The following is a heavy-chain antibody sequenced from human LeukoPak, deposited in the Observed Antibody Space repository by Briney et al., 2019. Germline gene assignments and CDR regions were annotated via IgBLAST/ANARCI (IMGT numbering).Heavy chain of an antibody. V-gene: IGHV1-2*04. Sequence: GASVKVSCKASGYTFTGYYMHWVRQAPGQGLEWMGWINPNSGGTNYAQKFQGWVTMTRDTSISTVYMELSRLRSEDTAVYYCARSRGGQSSDYWGQGTLVTISS. CDR2: INPNSGGT. CDR1: GYTFTGYY. D-gene: IGHD2-15*01. CDR3: ARSRGGQSSDY. J-gene: IGHJ4*02.